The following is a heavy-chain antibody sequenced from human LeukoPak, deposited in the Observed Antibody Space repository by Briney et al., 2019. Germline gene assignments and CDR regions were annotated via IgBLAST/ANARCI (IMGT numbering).Heavy chain of an antibody. CDR3: ARLTTVTTYDY. J-gene: IGHJ4*02. D-gene: IGHD4-17*01. CDR2: IYHSGST. V-gene: IGHV4-30-2*01. Sequence: SQTLSLTCTVSGGSISSGGYYWSWIRQPPGKGLEWIGYIYHSGSTYYNPSLKSRVTISVDRSKNQFSLKLSSVTAADTAVYYCARLTTVTTYDYWGQGTLVTVSS. CDR1: GGSISSGGYY.